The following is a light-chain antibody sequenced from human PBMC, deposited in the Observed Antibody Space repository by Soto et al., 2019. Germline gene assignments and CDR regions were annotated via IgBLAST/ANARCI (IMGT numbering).Light chain of an antibody. CDR1: QSLLHSNGYNY. J-gene: IGKJ5*01. CDR2: LGS. CDR3: MHDLQTPYT. V-gene: IGKV2-28*01. Sequence: IVMTQSPLSLPVTPGEPASICCRSSQSLLHSNGYNYLDWYLQKPGQSPQLLIYLGSNRASGVPDRFSGSGSGTDFTLKISRVEAEDVGFYYCMHDLQTPYTFGQGTRLEIK.